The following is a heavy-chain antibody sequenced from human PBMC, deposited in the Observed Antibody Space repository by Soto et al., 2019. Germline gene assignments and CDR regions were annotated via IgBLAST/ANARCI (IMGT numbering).Heavy chain of an antibody. CDR2: NIAYSGNT. Sequence: ASVQSSCNAPGYAFTSYGICCASQSPGPGREGMGWNIAYSGNTNYAQKLKGRVTMTTGTSTSPVYMELRTQGYDDTAVYHAAGVGGWISRRNNFDYWGRGTMVAVSS. CDR1: GYAFTSYG. J-gene: IGHJ4*02. V-gene: IGHV1-18*04. D-gene: IGHD5-12*01. CDR3: AGVGGWISRRNNFDY.